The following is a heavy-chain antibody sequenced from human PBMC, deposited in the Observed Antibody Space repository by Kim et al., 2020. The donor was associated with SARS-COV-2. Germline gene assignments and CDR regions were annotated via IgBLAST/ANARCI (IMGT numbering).Heavy chain of an antibody. CDR3: ARDRRVDTAMGLNYYYYYYGMDV. D-gene: IGHD5-18*01. J-gene: IGHJ6*02. CDR2: IYYSGST. Sequence: SETLSLTCTVSGGSVSSGSYYWSWIRQPPGKGLEWIGYIYYSGSTNYNPSLKSRVTISVDTSKNQFSLKLSSVTAADTAVYYCARDRRVDTAMGLNYYYYYYGMDVWGQGTTVTVSS. V-gene: IGHV4-61*01. CDR1: GGSVSSGSYY.